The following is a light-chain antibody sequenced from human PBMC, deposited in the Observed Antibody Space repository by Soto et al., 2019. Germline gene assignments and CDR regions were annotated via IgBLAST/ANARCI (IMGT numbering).Light chain of an antibody. CDR2: DKN. V-gene: IGLV1-51*01. CDR1: SSNIGRNY. CDR3: GTWDSSLSDWV. J-gene: IGLJ3*02. Sequence: QSVLTQPPSVSAAPGQKVTISCSGSSSNIGRNYVSWYQQLPGTAPKLLIYDKNKRPSGIPDRFSGSKSGTSATLGITGLQTGDEADYYCGTWDSSLSDWVFGGGTQLTVL.